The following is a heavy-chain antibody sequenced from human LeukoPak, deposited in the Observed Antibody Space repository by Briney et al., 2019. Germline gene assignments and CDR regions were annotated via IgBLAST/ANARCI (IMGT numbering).Heavy chain of an antibody. Sequence: SETLSLTCTVSGGSISTYFWGRIRKPPGKGLEWIGYIHYSGSTKYNPSLSGRVTISVDTSKNQFSLKLSSVTAADTAVYYCARGHYGSGSYYNPYYYYYMDVWGKGTTVTISS. J-gene: IGHJ6*03. V-gene: IGHV4-59*12. D-gene: IGHD3-10*01. CDR3: ARGHYGSGSYYNPYYYYYMDV. CDR1: GGSISTYF. CDR2: IHYSGST.